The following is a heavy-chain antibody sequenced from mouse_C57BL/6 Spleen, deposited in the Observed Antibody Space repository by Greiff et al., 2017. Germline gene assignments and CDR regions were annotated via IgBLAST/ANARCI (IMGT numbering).Heavy chain of an antibody. CDR2: INPSTGGT. CDR1: GYSFTGYY. CDR3: ARKDGYYAMDY. Sequence: VQLQQSGPELVKPGASVKISCKASGYSFTGYYMNWVKQSPEKSLEWIGEINPSTGGTTYNQKFKAKATSTVDKSSSTAYMQLKSLTSEDSAVYYCARKDGYYAMDYWGQGTSVTVSS. V-gene: IGHV1-42*01. D-gene: IGHD2-3*01. J-gene: IGHJ4*01.